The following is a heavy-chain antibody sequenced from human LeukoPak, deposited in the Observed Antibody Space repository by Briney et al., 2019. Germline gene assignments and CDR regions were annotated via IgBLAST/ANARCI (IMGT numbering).Heavy chain of an antibody. J-gene: IGHJ4*02. CDR3: ARGGAIDSSSSEIDY. D-gene: IGHD6-6*01. V-gene: IGHV1-18*01. CDR2: ISAYNGNT. CDR1: GYTFTSYG. Sequence: ASVKVSCKASGYTFTSYGISWVRQAPGQGLEWMGWISAYNGNTNYAQKLQGRVTMTTDTSTSTAYMELRSLRSDDTAVYYCARGGAIDSSSSEIDYWGQGTLVTVSP.